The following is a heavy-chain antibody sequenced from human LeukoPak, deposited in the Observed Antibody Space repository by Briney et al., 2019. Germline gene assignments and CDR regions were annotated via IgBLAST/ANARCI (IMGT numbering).Heavy chain of an antibody. D-gene: IGHD6-19*01. V-gene: IGHV3-64D*06. J-gene: IGHJ4*02. CDR3: VRKGSGYYLDY. Sequence: GGSLRLSCSASGFTFSSYAMHWVSQAPGKGPEYISAISTTGGSTYYTDSAKGRFTMSRDNSKNTLHLQMTNLRGDDTALYYCVRKGSGYYLDYWGQGTLVTVSS. CDR2: ISTTGGST. CDR1: GFTFSSYA.